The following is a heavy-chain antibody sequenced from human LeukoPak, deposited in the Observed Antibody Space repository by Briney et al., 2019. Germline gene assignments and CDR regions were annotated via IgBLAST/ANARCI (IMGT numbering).Heavy chain of an antibody. CDR3: ARVDYLYYFDY. CDR2: IYYSGST. J-gene: IGHJ4*02. CDR1: GGSISSYY. Sequence: SETLSLTCTVSGGSISSYYWSWIRQPPGKGLEWIGYIYYSGSTNYNPSLKSRVTISVDTSKNQFSLKLSSVTAADTAVYYCARVDYLYYFDYWGQGTLVTVSS. V-gene: IGHV4-59*12. D-gene: IGHD2/OR15-2a*01.